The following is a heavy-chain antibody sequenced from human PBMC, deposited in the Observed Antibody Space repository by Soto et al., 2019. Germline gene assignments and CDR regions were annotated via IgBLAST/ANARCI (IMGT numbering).Heavy chain of an antibody. CDR2: INHSGIT. J-gene: IGHJ6*02. V-gene: IGHV4-34*01. CDR3: ARARSSVPSRRGIGYYGMDV. CDR1: GGSFSGYY. D-gene: IGHD2-2*03. Sequence: QVQLQQWGAGLLKPSETLSLTCVVNGGSFSGYYWSWVRLPPGKGLEWIGEINHSGITDSNPSLKSRVTIPVDGSRTQFSLNLTSVTAADTAVYFGARARSSVPSRRGIGYYGMDVWGHGTTVTVSS.